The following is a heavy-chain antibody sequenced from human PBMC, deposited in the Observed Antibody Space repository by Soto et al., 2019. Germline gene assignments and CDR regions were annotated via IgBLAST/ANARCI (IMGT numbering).Heavy chain of an antibody. V-gene: IGHV4-39*01. J-gene: IGHJ5*02. Sequence: SGNLDLASTVSGGSISSSSYYWGGIRQPPGKGLEWIGSIFYSGSTYYNPSLKSRVTISVDTSKNQFSLELTSVTAADTAVYYCAIHSYYYGSTYGFWLAPWCQGTLVT. CDR2: IFYSGST. CDR3: AIHSYYYGSTYGFWLAP. CDR1: GGSISSSSYY. D-gene: IGHD3-10*01.